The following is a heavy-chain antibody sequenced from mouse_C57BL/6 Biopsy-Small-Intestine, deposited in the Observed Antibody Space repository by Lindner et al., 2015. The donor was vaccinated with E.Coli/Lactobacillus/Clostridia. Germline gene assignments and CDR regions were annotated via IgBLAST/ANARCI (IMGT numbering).Heavy chain of an antibody. Sequence: VQLQESGAELVGPGTSVKVSCKASGYAFTNYLIEWVKQRPGRGLEWIGVINPGSGGTNYNEKFKGKATLTADKSSSTAYMQLSSLTSEDSAVYFCARYYGSSYWYFDVWGTGTTVTVSS. CDR1: GYAFTNYL. V-gene: IGHV1-54*01. CDR2: INPGSGGT. CDR3: ARYYGSSYWYFDV. J-gene: IGHJ1*03. D-gene: IGHD1-1*01.